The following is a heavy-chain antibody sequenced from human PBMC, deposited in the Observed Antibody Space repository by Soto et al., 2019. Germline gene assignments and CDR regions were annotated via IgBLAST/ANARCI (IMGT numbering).Heavy chain of an antibody. J-gene: IGHJ4*02. V-gene: IGHV1-2*02. Sequence: QVQLVQSGAEVKKSGASVKVSCKASGYTFTGYYIHWVRQAPGQGLEWMGEISPNSGGTKYAQKFQGRVTMTRDTSISTVYMELSNLSPDDTAVYYCGRGRSGELVVFYWGQGTLGTVYS. CDR2: ISPNSGGT. CDR3: GRGRSGELVVFY. CDR1: GYTFTGYY. D-gene: IGHD1-7*01.